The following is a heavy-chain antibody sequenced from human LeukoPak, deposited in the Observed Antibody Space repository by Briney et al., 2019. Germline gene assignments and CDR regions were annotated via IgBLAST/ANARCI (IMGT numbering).Heavy chain of an antibody. D-gene: IGHD3-22*01. CDR2: ISGSGGST. Sequence: GGSLRLSCAASGFTFSSYAMSWVRQAPGKGLEWVSAISGSGGSTYYADSVKGRFTISRDNSKNTLYMQMNSLRAEDTAVYYCAKVINSGYYYYFDYWGQGTLVTVSS. CDR3: AKVINSGYYYYFDY. J-gene: IGHJ4*02. CDR1: GFTFSSYA. V-gene: IGHV3-23*01.